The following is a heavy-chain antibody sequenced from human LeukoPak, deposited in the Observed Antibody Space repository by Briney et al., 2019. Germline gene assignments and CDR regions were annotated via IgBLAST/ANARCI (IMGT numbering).Heavy chain of an antibody. CDR3: ARTRGTHISMAYLDS. V-gene: IGHV1-2*02. CDR2: INPNSGGT. J-gene: IGHJ4*02. Sequence: ASVKVSCKASRYTFTGYYIHWVRQAPGQGLEWMGWINPNSGGTNYAQKFQGRATMTRVTSITTAHMELSSLRSDDTAVYYCARTRGTHISMAYLDSWGQGTLVTVSS. CDR1: RYTFTGYY. D-gene: IGHD2/OR15-2a*01.